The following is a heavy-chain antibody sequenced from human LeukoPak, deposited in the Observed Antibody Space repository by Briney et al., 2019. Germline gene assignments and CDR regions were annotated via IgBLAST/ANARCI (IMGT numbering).Heavy chain of an antibody. Sequence: GGSLRLSCAVSGLTFSSSWMDWVRQAPGKGLEWEASINPDGNKKYSADSVKGRFTISRDNAENSLYLQMNSLRVEDTAFYYCARDLAYSRLDYWGQGMLVTVSS. CDR1: GLTFSSSW. V-gene: IGHV3-7*01. D-gene: IGHD5-18*01. J-gene: IGHJ4*02. CDR2: INPDGNKK. CDR3: ARDLAYSRLDY.